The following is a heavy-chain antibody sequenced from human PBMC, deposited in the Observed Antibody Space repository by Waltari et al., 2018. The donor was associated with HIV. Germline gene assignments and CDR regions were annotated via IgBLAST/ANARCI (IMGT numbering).Heavy chain of an antibody. CDR2: IRSSGSAI. CDR1: GFTFSDSY. Sequence: QVQLVESGGGLVKPVGSLRLSCAASGFTFSDSYMSWVRQAPGKVLEWVSYIRSSGSAIYYSDSVKGRFTISRDNAKNSLYLQMNSLRAEDTAVYYCARGLGYSSSFYGYWGQGTLVTVSS. D-gene: IGHD6-13*01. CDR3: ARGLGYSSSFYGY. J-gene: IGHJ4*02. V-gene: IGHV3-11*01.